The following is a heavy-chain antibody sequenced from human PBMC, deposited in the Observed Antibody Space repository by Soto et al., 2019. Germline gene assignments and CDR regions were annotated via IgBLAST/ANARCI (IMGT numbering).Heavy chain of an antibody. CDR1: GFTLRTYT. J-gene: IGHJ4*01. CDR3: VRGMNPLF. CDR2: ISISSSDR. Sequence: GGSLRLSCAASGFTLRTYTMNWVRQAPGKGLEWVSSISISSSDRYYANSVRGRFTISRDNAKNALYLQMNSLRADDTAVYFCVRGMNPLFGGQGTLVTVSS. V-gene: IGHV3-21*06.